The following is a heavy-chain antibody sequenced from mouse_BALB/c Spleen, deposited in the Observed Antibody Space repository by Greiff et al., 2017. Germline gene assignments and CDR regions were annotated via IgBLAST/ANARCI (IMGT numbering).Heavy chain of an antibody. CDR3: ARSPSGTDYAMDY. D-gene: IGHD4-1*01. Sequence: EVKLLESGPSLVKPSQTLSLTCSVTGDSITSGYWNWIRKFPGNKLEYMGYISYSGSTYYNPSLKSRISITRDTSKNQYYLQLNSVTTEDTATYYCARSPSGTDYAMDYWGQGTSVTVSS. CDR1: GDSITSGY. CDR2: ISYSGST. J-gene: IGHJ4*01. V-gene: IGHV3-8*02.